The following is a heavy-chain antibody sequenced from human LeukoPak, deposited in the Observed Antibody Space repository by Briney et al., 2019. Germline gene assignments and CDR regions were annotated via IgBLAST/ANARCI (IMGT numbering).Heavy chain of an antibody. Sequence: PGGSLRLSCAASGFTFSNYAMTWIRQAPGKGLEWVAVIGAGGDHIHYADSVKGRFTISRDNSKNTLSLQMNSLRAEDTVVYYCEKYMQTGDPFDYWGQGALVAVSS. V-gene: IGHV3-23*01. J-gene: IGHJ4*02. CDR2: IGAGGDHI. CDR1: GFTFSNYA. CDR3: EKYMQTGDPFDY. D-gene: IGHD7-27*01.